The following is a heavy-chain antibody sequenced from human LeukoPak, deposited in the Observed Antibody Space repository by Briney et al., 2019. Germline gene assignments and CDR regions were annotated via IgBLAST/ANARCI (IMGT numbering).Heavy chain of an antibody. Sequence: SVKVSCKASGGTFSSYAISWVRQAPGQGLEWMGGIIPIFGTANYAQKFRGRVTITADKSTSTAYMELSSLRSEDTAVYYCARVGATRNNWFDPWGQGTLVTVSS. D-gene: IGHD1-26*01. CDR3: ARVGATRNNWFDP. CDR1: GGTFSSYA. J-gene: IGHJ5*02. CDR2: IIPIFGTA. V-gene: IGHV1-69*06.